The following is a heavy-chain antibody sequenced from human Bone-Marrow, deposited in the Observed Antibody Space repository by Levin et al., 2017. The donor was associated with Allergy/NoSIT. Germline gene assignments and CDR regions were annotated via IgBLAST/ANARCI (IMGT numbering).Heavy chain of an antibody. V-gene: IGHV4-39*07. D-gene: IGHD1-20*01. J-gene: IGHJ5*02. Sequence: PSETLSLTCTVSGASINSTNYYWGWIRQPPGKGLEWIGTIYYNSYTYYNPSLKSRVTISKDTSKNQFSLKLSSVTAADTAVYYCARLADNWNVNWFDPWGQGTMVTVSS. CDR3: ARLADNWNVNWFDP. CDR1: GASINSTNYY. CDR2: IYYNSYT.